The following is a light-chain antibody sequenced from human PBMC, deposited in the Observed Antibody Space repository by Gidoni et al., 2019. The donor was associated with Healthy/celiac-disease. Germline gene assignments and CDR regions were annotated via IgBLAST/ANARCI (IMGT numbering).Light chain of an antibody. V-gene: IGLV1-40*01. J-gene: IGLJ3*02. Sequence: QSVLTQPPSVSWAPGPRFTISCTGSSSNIGAGYDVHCYQHLPGTAPKLLIYGNSNRPSGVPDRFSGSKSGTSASLAITGLQAEDEADYYCQSYDSSLSGFWVFGGGTKLTVL. CDR3: QSYDSSLSGFWV. CDR2: GNS. CDR1: SSNIGAGYD.